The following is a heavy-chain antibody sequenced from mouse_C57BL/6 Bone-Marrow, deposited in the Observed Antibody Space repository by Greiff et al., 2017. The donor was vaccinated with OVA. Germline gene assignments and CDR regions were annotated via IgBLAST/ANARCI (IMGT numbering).Heavy chain of an antibody. D-gene: IGHD1-1*01. V-gene: IGHV5-17*01. CDR1: GFTFSDYG. CDR3: ERPLPYCYGSSALFDD. Sequence: DVQLVESGGGLVKPGGSLKLSCAASGFTFSDYGMHWVRQAPEQGLEWVAYISTGSSTIYYADTVKGRFTISRDNAKNTLFLQVTSLRSEDTAVYYWERPLPYCYGSSALFDDWGQGTTLTVSS. J-gene: IGHJ2*01. CDR2: ISTGSSTI.